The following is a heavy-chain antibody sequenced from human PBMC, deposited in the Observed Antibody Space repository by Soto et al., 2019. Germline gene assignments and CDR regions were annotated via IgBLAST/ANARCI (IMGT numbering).Heavy chain of an antibody. V-gene: IGHV4-31*03. CDR1: GASLISGGYY. J-gene: IGHJ3*01. Sequence: QVQLQESGPGLVKPSQTLSLTCTVSGASLISGGYYWTWIRHHPGKGLEWIGYFYHTGKTYYNPSLDSRLSISGATSKTHFSLPLTSVTAADTAVYYCAREMHASIDVFDVWGQGTVVTVSS. CDR3: AREMHASIDVFDV. D-gene: IGHD6-6*01. CDR2: FYHTGKT.